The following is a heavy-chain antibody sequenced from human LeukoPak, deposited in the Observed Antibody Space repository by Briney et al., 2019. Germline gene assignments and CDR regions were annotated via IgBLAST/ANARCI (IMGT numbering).Heavy chain of an antibody. D-gene: IGHD3-10*01. CDR1: GYTFTNYA. Sequence: ASVKVSCKAPGYTFTNYAMNWVRQAPGQGLEWMGWINTNTGNPTYAQGFTGRFVFSLDTSVSTAFLQISSLKAEDTAVYYCARDPSSGGIWGQGTMVTVSS. V-gene: IGHV7-4-1*02. CDR3: ARDPSSGGI. CDR2: INTNTGNP. J-gene: IGHJ3*02.